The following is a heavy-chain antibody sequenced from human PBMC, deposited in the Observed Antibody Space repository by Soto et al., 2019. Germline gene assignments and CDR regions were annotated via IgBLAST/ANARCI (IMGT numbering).Heavy chain of an antibody. CDR2: ISYDGSNK. CDR3: AVIAAAGNCDS. V-gene: IGHV3-30-3*01. CDR1: GFTFSSYA. Sequence: QVQLVESGGGVVQPGRSLRLSCAASGFTFSSYAMHWVRQAPGKGLEWVAVISYDGSNKYYADSVKGRFTISRDNSKNTLYLQMNSLRAEDTAVYYCAVIAAAGNCDSWGQGTLVTVSS. D-gene: IGHD6-13*01. J-gene: IGHJ4*02.